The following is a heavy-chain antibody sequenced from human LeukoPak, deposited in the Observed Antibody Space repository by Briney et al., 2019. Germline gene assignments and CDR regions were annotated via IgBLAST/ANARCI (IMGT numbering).Heavy chain of an antibody. V-gene: IGHV3-21*01. CDR1: GFTFSSYS. J-gene: IGHJ4*02. Sequence: PGGSLRLSCAASGFTFSSYSMNWVRQAPGKGLEWVSSISSSSSYIYYADSVKGRFTISRDNAKNSLYLQMNSLRAEDTAVYYCANLPVTTVTTGGWAHDYWGQGTLVTVSS. CDR2: ISSSSSYI. D-gene: IGHD4-17*01. CDR3: ANLPVTTVTTGGWAHDY.